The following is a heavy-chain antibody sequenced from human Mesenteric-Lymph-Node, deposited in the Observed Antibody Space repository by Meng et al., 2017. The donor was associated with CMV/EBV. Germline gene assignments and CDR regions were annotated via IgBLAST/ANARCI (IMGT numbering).Heavy chain of an antibody. Sequence: AASGFSFSDSYMTWIRQAPGKGLEWVSSISSSSSYIYYADSVKGRFTISRDNAKNSLYLQMNSLRAEDTAVYYCARDFTNGVQPFDYWGQGTLVTVSS. CDR1: GFSFSDSY. CDR2: ISSSSSYI. J-gene: IGHJ4*02. D-gene: IGHD2-8*01. CDR3: ARDFTNGVQPFDY. V-gene: IGHV3-11*06.